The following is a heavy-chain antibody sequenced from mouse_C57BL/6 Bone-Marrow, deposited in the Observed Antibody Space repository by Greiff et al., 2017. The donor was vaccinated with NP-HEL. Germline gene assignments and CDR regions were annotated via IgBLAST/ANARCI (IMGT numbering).Heavy chain of an antibody. J-gene: IGHJ2*01. CDR3: TRTILRRDYFDY. CDR1: GYTFTDYE. D-gene: IGHD1-1*01. CDR2: IDPETGGT. V-gene: IGHV1-15*01. Sequence: VQLQQSGAELVRPGASVTLSCKASGYTFTDYEMHWVKQTPVHGLEWIGAIDPETGGTAYNQKFKGKAILTADKSSSTAYMELRSLTSEDSAVYYCTRTILRRDYFDYWGQGTTLTVSS.